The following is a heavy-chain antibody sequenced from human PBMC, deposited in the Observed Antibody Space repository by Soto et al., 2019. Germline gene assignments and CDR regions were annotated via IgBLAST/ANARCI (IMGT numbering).Heavy chain of an antibody. CDR2: ISPSTRHI. CDR1: GCTFSSCT. J-gene: IGHJ6*02. CDR3: SGCSGGACHQSYGMDV. D-gene: IGHD2-15*01. Sequence: EVHLVESGGGLVKPGGSLRLSCAVSGCTFSSCTMNWVRQAPGKGLEWVSSISPSTRHIYYADSVKGRFTISRDNAKKSLFLQMTSLRAEDTAVYYCSGCSGGACHQSYGMDVWGQGTTVTVSS. V-gene: IGHV3-21*01.